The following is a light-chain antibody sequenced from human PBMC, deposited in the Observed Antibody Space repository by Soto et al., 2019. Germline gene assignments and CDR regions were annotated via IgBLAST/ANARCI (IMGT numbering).Light chain of an antibody. Sequence: DIQMTQSPSTLSESVLDRVTITCLASQSISSWLAWYQQKPGKAPKLLIYDASSLESGVPSRFSGSGSGTEFTLTISSLQPDDFATYYCQQYNSYPLTFGGGTKVDIK. J-gene: IGKJ4*01. V-gene: IGKV1-5*01. CDR3: QQYNSYPLT. CDR1: QSISSW. CDR2: DAS.